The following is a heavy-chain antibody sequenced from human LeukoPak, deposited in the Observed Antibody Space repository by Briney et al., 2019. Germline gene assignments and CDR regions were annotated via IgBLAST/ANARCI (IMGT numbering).Heavy chain of an antibody. CDR3: AYGSSSVYYYYGMDV. CDR1: GGSFSGYY. Sequence: SETLSLTCAVYGGSFSGYYWSWIRQPPGKGLEWIGEINRSGSTNYNPSLKSRVTISVDTSKNQFSLKLSSVTAADTAVYYCAYGSSSVYYYYGMDVWGQGTTVTVSS. D-gene: IGHD6-6*01. V-gene: IGHV4-34*01. J-gene: IGHJ6*02. CDR2: INRSGST.